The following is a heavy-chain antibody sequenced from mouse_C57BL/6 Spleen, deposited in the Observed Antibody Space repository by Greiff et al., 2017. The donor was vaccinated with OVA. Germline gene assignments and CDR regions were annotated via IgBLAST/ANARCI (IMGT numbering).Heavy chain of an antibody. V-gene: IGHV1-82*01. D-gene: IGHD1-1*01. J-gene: IGHJ2*01. CDR1: GYAFSSSW. CDR2: IYPGDGDT. CDR3: ARYYGSSSFDY. Sequence: QVQLQQSGPELVKPGASVKISCKASGYAFSSSWMNWVKQRPGKGLEWIGRIYPGDGDTNYNGKFKGKATLTADKSSSTAYMQLSSLTSEDSAVYFCARYYGSSSFDYWGQGTTLTVSS.